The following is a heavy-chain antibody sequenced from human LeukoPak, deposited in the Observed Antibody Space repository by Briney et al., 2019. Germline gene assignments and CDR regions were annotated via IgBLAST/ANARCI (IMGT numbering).Heavy chain of an antibody. CDR1: GGSISSSSYY. CDR2: IYYSGST. CDR3: ARMALVPGAKDNWFDP. Sequence: SETLSLTCTVSGGSISSSSYYWGWIRQPPGKGLEWIGSIYYSGSTYYNPSLKSRVTISVDTSKNQFSLKLSSVTAADTAVYYCARMALVPGAKDNWFDPWGQGTLVTVSS. D-gene: IGHD2-2*01. V-gene: IGHV4-39*01. J-gene: IGHJ5*02.